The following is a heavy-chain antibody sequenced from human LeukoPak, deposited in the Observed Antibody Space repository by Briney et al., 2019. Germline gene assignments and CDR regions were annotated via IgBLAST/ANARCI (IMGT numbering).Heavy chain of an antibody. CDR2: INPNSGGT. CDR3: ARVQCSGGSCYSGY. J-gene: IGHJ4*02. V-gene: IGHV1-2*06. Sequence: GASVKVSCKASGYTFTGYYMHWVRQAPGQGLEWMGRINPNSGGTNYAQKFQGRVTMTRDTSISTAYVELSRLRSDDTAVYYCARVQCSGGSCYSGYWGQGTLVTVSS. CDR1: GYTFTGYY. D-gene: IGHD2-15*01.